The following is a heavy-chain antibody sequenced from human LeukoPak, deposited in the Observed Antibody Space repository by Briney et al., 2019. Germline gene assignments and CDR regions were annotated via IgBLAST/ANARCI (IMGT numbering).Heavy chain of an antibody. CDR2: IIPILGIA. Sequence: GSSVKVSCKASGGTFSSYAISWVRQAPGQGLEWMGRIIPILGIANYAQKFQGRVTMTRDTSISTAYMELSRLRSDDTAVYYCARAFYDFWSGYYTGFQGGDFDYWGQGTLVTVSS. CDR3: ARAFYDFWSGYYTGFQGGDFDY. D-gene: IGHD3-3*01. CDR1: GGTFSSYA. V-gene: IGHV1-69*04. J-gene: IGHJ4*02.